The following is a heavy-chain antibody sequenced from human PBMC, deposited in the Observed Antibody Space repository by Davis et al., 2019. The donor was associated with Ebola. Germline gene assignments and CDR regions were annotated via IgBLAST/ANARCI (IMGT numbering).Heavy chain of an antibody. Sequence: SVKVSCKASGYTFNSHGISWVRQAPGQGLEWMGGIIPIFGTANYAQKFQGRVTITADESTSTAYMELSSLRSEDTAVYYCAREAGGYCSGGSCHSFDYWGQGTLVTVSA. CDR1: GYTFNSHG. J-gene: IGHJ4*02. V-gene: IGHV1-69*13. CDR2: IIPIFGTA. D-gene: IGHD2-15*01. CDR3: AREAGGYCSGGSCHSFDY.